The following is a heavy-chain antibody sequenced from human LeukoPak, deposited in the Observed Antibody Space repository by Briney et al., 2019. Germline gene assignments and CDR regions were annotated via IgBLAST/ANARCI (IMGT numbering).Heavy chain of an antibody. Sequence: GGSLRLSCAASGFTFSDYWMSWVRQAPGKGLEWVANIKLDGSETYYVDSVKGRFTISRDNAKNSLFLQMNSLRAEDTAVYYCARDRYSSSWYDYWGQGTLVTVSS. D-gene: IGHD6-13*01. CDR1: GFTFSDYW. J-gene: IGHJ4*02. CDR3: ARDRYSSSWYDY. CDR2: IKLDGSET. V-gene: IGHV3-7*01.